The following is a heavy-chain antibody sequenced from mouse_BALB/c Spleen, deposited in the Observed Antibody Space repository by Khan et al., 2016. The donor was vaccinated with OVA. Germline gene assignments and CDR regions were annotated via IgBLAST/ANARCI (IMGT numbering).Heavy chain of an antibody. D-gene: IGHD2-10*01. CDR3: ARQPYYHYNIMDY. V-gene: IGHV2-6-1*01. CDR2: IWSDGST. J-gene: IGHJ4*01. CDR1: GFSLTNYG. Sequence: VQLQESGPGLVAPSQSLSITCTTSGFSLTNYGVHWVRQPPGKGLEWLVVIWSDGSTTYNSALKSRLTITKDNSKSQVFLEMNSLQTDDTAMYFCARQPYYHYNIMDYWGQGTSVTVSS.